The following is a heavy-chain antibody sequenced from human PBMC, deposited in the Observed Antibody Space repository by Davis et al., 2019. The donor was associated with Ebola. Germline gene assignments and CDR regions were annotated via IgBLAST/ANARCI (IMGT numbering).Heavy chain of an antibody. CDR3: ARGQYCSGGSCYHYYYGMDV. Sequence: PGGSLRLSCAASGFTFSSYGMHWVRQAPGKGLEWVAVIWYDGSNKYYADSVKGRFTISRDNSKNTLYLQMNSLRAEDTAVYYCARGQYCSGGSCYHYYYGMDVWGQGTTVTVSS. CDR2: IWYDGSNK. J-gene: IGHJ6*02. CDR1: GFTFSSYG. V-gene: IGHV3-33*01. D-gene: IGHD2-15*01.